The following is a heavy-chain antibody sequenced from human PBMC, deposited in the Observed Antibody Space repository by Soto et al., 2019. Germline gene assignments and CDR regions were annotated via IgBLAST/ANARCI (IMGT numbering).Heavy chain of an antibody. D-gene: IGHD3-10*01. V-gene: IGHV1-69*01. CDR1: GVSFNNNG. CDR3: ARVLYYGSGSYSPYGMDV. CDR2: VSPPFRTS. J-gene: IGHJ6*02. Sequence: QVQLVQSGAEVKKPGSSVKVSCKTSGVSFNNNGIGWVRQAPGHGLEWMGGVSPPFRTSNYARKFQGRITITADASTGTVNMELSSLTSEDTAQYYCARVLYYGSGSYSPYGMDVWGHGTTVNVSS.